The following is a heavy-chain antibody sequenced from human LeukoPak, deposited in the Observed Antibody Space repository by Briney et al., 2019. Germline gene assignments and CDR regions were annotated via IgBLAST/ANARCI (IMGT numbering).Heavy chain of an antibody. Sequence: PGGSLRLSCAASGFTFDDYAMHWVRQAPGKGLEWVSLISGDGGSTYYADSVKGRFTISRDNSKNSLYLQMNSLRTEDTALYYCAKDIIAVAGHYYYGMDVWGQGTTVTVSS. CDR1: GFTFDDYA. CDR3: AKDIIAVAGHYYYGMDV. J-gene: IGHJ6*02. D-gene: IGHD6-19*01. CDR2: ISGDGGST. V-gene: IGHV3-43*02.